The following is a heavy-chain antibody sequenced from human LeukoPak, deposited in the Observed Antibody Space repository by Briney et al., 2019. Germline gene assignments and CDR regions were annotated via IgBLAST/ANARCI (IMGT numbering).Heavy chain of an antibody. V-gene: IGHV4-59*08. J-gene: IGHJ6*02. CDR3: ASTGYSSSWLGDYYYGMDV. Sequence: SETLSLTCTVSGGSISSCYWSWIRQPPGKGLEWIGYIYYSGSTNYNPSLKSRVTISVDTSKNQFSLKLSSVTAADTAVYYCASTGYSSSWLGDYYYGMDVWGQGTTVTVSS. D-gene: IGHD6-13*01. CDR2: IYYSGST. CDR1: GGSISSCY.